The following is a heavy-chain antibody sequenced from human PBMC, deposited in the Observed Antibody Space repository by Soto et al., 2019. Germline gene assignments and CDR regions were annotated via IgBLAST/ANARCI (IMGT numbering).Heavy chain of an antibody. D-gene: IGHD2-2*01. CDR3: ARFVRSCSATTCSTRADV. CDR1: GGFVNSDTHS. J-gene: IGHJ6*02. Sequence: SEALSLTCTVSGGFVNSDTHSWSWIRQTPGKRLEWIGFIYSGGSTKNPSLRSRVTMSVDTSKNQFSLKLRSVIVADTAVYHCARFVRSCSATTCSTRADVWGQGITVTVSS. CDR2: IYSGGST. V-gene: IGHV4-61*01.